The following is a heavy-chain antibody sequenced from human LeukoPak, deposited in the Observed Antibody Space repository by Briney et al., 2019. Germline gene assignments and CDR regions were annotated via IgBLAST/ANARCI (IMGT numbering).Heavy chain of an antibody. Sequence: GGSLRLSCAASGFTFSSYAMSWVRQAPGKGLEWVSAISGSGGSTYYADSVKGRFTISRDNSKNTLYLQMNSLRAEDTAVYYCAKDLGRRLTIFGIGNYWGQGTLVTVSS. V-gene: IGHV3-23*01. CDR2: ISGSGGST. CDR1: GFTFSSYA. CDR3: AKDLGRRLTIFGIGNY. J-gene: IGHJ4*02. D-gene: IGHD3-3*01.